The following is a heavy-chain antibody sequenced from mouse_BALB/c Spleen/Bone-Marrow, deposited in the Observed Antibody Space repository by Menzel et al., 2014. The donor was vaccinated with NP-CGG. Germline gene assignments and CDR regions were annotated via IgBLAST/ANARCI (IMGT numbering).Heavy chain of an antibody. CDR1: GFTFTDNY. Sequence: EVQGVESGGGLVQPGGSLRLSCATSGFTFTDNYMTWVRQPPGKALEWLGFIRNKANGYTTGYSASVKGRFTISRDNSQSILYLQMNTLRAEDSATYYCARDSDWFAYWGQGTLVTVSA. CDR2: IRNKANGYTT. CDR3: ARDSDWFAY. J-gene: IGHJ3*01. V-gene: IGHV7-3*02.